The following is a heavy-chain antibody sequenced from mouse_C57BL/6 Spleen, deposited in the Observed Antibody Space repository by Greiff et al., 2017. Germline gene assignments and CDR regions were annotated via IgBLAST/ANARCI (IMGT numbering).Heavy chain of an antibody. Sequence: QVQLQQPGTELVKPGASVKLSCKASGYTFTSYWMHWVKQRPGQGLEWIGNINPSNGGTNYNEKFKSKATLTVDKSSSTAYMQLSSLTSEDSAVYYCARGFYYYGSRDYYAMDYWGQGTSVTVSS. CDR2: INPSNGGT. D-gene: IGHD1-1*01. CDR3: ARGFYYYGSRDYYAMDY. J-gene: IGHJ4*01. V-gene: IGHV1-53*01. CDR1: GYTFTSYW.